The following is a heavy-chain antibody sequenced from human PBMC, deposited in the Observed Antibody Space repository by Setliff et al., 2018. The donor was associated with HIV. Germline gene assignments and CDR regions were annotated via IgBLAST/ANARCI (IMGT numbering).Heavy chain of an antibody. CDR1: GFSFNNYV. CDR2: ISYDGSDI. D-gene: IGHD5-12*01. Sequence: GGSLRLSCAASGFSFNNYVMHWVRHAPGKGLEWVAVISYDGSDIYYADSVKGRFTISRDNTKNSLYLQMNSLRAEDTAVYYCARGSGYDKGAYHYYYGMDVWGQGTTVTVSS. CDR3: ARGSGYDKGAYHYYYGMDV. V-gene: IGHV3-30*04. J-gene: IGHJ6*02.